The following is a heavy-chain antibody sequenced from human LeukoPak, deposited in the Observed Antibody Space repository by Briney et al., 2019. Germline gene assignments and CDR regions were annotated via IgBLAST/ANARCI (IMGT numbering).Heavy chain of an antibody. V-gene: IGHV3-74*01. CDR3: AKETTVAGFYPYFDY. Sequence: GGSLRLSCAASGFTFSSYWMHWVRQAPGKGLMWVSRINTDGSSTIYADSVRGRFTISRDNAKNTLYLQMSSLRAEDTAVYYCAKETTVAGFYPYFDYWGQGTLVTVSS. CDR2: INTDGSST. CDR1: GFTFSSYW. J-gene: IGHJ4*02. D-gene: IGHD6-19*01.